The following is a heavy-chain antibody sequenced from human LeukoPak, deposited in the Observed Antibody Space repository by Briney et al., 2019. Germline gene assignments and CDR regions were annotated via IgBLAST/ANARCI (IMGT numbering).Heavy chain of an antibody. CDR2: IDSDGSTT. CDR3: AGTGCSGGSCYSDYIDV. V-gene: IGHV3-74*01. Sequence: GGSLRLSCAASGFTFSTYWMHWVRQAPGKGLVWVSRIDSDGSTTDYADSVKGRFTISSDNAKNTVYLQMNSLKAEDTAVYYCAGTGCSGGSCYSDYIDVWGKGTTLTVSS. CDR1: GFTFSTYW. J-gene: IGHJ6*03. D-gene: IGHD2-15*01.